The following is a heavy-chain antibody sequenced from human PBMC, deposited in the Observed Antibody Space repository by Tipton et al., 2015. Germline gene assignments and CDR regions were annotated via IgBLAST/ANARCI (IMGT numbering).Heavy chain of an antibody. Sequence: TLSLTCDVSGYSISSGYYWGWIRQPPGKGLEWIGSIFHRGDTNYNPSFKSRVTMSRDTSKNQFSLKLTSVTAADTAVYYCARDLEHGMDVWGQGTTVTVSS. CDR3: ARDLEHGMDV. V-gene: IGHV4-38-2*02. CDR2: IFHRGDT. J-gene: IGHJ6*02. D-gene: IGHD5-24*01. CDR1: GYSISSGYY.